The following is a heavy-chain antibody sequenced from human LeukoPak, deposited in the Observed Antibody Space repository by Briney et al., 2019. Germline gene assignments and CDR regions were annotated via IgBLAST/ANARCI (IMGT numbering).Heavy chain of an antibody. J-gene: IGHJ3*02. CDR3: ARQIIVGASEGYAFDI. CDR1: GGTFSSYA. CDR2: IIPILGIA. Sequence: EASVKVSCKASGGTFSSYAISWVRQAPGQGLEWMGRIIPILGIANYAQKFQGRVTITADKSTSTAYMELSSLRSEDTAVYYCARQIIVGASEGYAFDIWGQGTMVTVSS. V-gene: IGHV1-69*04. D-gene: IGHD1-26*01.